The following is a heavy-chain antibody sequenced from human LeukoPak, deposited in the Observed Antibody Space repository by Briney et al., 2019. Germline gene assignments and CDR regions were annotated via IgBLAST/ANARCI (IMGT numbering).Heavy chain of an antibody. D-gene: IGHD3-9*01. CDR1: GFTFSGYS. CDR3: ARANPPAISFFDW. Sequence: GGSLRLSCAASGFTFSGYSMNWVRLAPGKGLEWVSSISGSSGSIYYADSVKGRFTISIDNAKNSLDLQMNSLRAEDTAVYYCARANPPAISFFDWWGQGTLVSVSS. J-gene: IGHJ4*02. V-gene: IGHV3-21*01. CDR2: ISGSSGSI.